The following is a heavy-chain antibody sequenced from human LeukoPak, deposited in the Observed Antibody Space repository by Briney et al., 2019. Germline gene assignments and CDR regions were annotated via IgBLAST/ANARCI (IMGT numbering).Heavy chain of an antibody. J-gene: IGHJ4*02. D-gene: IGHD3-22*01. V-gene: IGHV3-21*05. CDR2: ISGSSSYT. Sequence: GGSLRLSCVGSGFNFRTYNLNWVRQAPGKGLEWVSDISGSSSYTDYADSVKGRFTISKDNANSSVFLQMDSLRAEDTAVYYCARGHNSGYYLKYWGQGTLVTVSS. CDR3: ARGHNSGYYLKY. CDR1: GFNFRTYN.